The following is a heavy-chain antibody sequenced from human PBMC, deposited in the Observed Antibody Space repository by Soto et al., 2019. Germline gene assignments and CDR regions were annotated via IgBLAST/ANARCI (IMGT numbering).Heavy chain of an antibody. D-gene: IGHD2-15*01. J-gene: IGHJ5*02. CDR1: GGSISSDNW. CDR3: ARAEDSGGFYAFAH. CDR2: IYHTGST. Sequence: QVQLQESGAGLVKPAGTLSLTCVVSGGSISSDNWWSWVRQPPGKGLEWIGEIYHTGSTNHNPSLKSRVTMSADKSRNHVTLKMTSVTAADTAVYYCARAEDSGGFYAFAHWGQGIVVTVSS. V-gene: IGHV4-4*02.